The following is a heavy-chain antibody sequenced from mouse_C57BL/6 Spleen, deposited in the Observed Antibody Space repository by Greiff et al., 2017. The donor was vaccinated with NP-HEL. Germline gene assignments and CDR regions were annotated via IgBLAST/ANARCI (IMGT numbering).Heavy chain of an antibody. Sequence: VQLQQSGPELVKPGASVKISCKASGYTFTDYYMNWVKQSHGKSLEWIGDINPNNGGTSYNQKFKGKATLTVDKSSSTAYMELRSLTSEDSAVYYCATGGGLRRWFAYWGQGTLVTVSA. CDR1: GYTFTDYY. CDR2: INPNNGGT. D-gene: IGHD2-12*01. V-gene: IGHV1-26*01. J-gene: IGHJ3*01. CDR3: ATGGGLRRWFAY.